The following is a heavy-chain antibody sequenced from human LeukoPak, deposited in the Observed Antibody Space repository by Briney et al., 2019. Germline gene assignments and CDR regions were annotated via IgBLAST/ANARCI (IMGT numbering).Heavy chain of an antibody. CDR3: ARTPPGGLIDY. Sequence: ASVKVSCKASGYTFTSYDINWVRQATGQGLEWMGWMNPNSGNTGYAQNFQGRVTITRDTSISTAYMELSSLTSEDTAVYYCARTPPGGLIDYWGQGTLVTVSS. CDR1: GYTFTSYD. CDR2: MNPNSGNT. J-gene: IGHJ4*02. V-gene: IGHV1-8*01. D-gene: IGHD3-10*01.